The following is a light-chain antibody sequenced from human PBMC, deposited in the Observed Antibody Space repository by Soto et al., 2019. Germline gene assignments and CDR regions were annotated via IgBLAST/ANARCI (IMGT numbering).Light chain of an antibody. Sequence: QPVLTQSSSASASLGSSVKLTCTLSSGHSSYIIAWHQQQPGKAPRYLMKLEGSGSYNKGSGVPDRFSGSSSGADRYLTISNLHFEDDADYYCETWDSNTHVFGGGTKVTVL. CDR3: ETWDSNTHV. J-gene: IGLJ3*02. V-gene: IGLV4-60*02. CDR2: LEGSGSY. CDR1: SGHSSYI.